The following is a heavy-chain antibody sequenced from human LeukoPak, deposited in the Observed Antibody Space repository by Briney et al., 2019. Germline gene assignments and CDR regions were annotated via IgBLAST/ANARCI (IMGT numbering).Heavy chain of an antibody. D-gene: IGHD1-26*01. J-gene: IGHJ3*02. CDR3: ATRREGALDI. V-gene: IGHV3-23*01. CDR2: ISTSGANT. CDR1: GFTFSSYA. Sequence: GGSLRLSCAASGFTFSSYAMSWVRQAPGKGLEWVSGISTSGANTYYADSVKGRFTISRDNPKNTLYLQINSLRAEDTAVYDCATRREGALDIWGQGTMVTVSS.